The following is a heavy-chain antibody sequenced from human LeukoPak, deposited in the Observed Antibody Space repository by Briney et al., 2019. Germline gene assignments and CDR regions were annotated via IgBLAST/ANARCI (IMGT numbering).Heavy chain of an antibody. J-gene: IGHJ5*02. V-gene: IGHV4-31*03. CDR2: IYNSGGT. CDR1: GGSISSGSYF. Sequence: PSETLSLTCTVSGGSISSGSYFWSWIRQHPTKGLEWIGYIYNSGGTYYNPSLKSRVTISVDTSKNQFSLELSAVTAADTAVYYCARGSNWFDPWGQGTLVTVSS. CDR3: ARGSNWFDP.